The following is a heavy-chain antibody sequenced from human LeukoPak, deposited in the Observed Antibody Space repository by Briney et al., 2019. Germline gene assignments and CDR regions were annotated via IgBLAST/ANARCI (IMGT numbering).Heavy chain of an antibody. J-gene: IGHJ4*02. CDR2: IGGSGTTT. V-gene: IGHV3-23*01. D-gene: IGHD3-10*01. Sequence: GGSLRLSCAASGFTFGGYAMSWVRQAPGKGLEWVAHIGGSGTTTYHADSVKGRFTISTDNSKNTLYLQMNSLRAEDTAVYYCATDNYFASGSNPRGGFDHWGQGTLVTVSS. CDR3: ATDNYFASGSNPRGGFDH. CDR1: GFTFGGYA.